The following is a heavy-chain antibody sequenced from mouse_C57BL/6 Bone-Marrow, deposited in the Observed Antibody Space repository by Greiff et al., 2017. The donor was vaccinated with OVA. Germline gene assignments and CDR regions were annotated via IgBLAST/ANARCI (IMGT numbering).Heavy chain of an antibody. CDR1: GYSITSGYY. Sequence: EVHLVESGPGLVKPSQSLSLTCSVTGYSITSGYYWNWIRQFPGNKLEWMGYISYDGSNNYNPSLKNRISITRDTSKNQFFLKLNSVTTEDTATYYCARVGYCGLLFDYWGQGTTLTVSS. CDR3: ARVGYCGLLFDY. J-gene: IGHJ2*01. D-gene: IGHD2-14*01. CDR2: ISYDGSN. V-gene: IGHV3-6*01.